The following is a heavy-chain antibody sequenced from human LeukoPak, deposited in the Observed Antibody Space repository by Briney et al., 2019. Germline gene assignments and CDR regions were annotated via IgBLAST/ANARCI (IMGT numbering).Heavy chain of an antibody. V-gene: IGHV4-34*01. CDR1: GGSFSGYY. Sequence: SEILSLTCAVYGGSFSGYYWSWIRQPPGKGLEWIGEINHSGSTNYNPSLKSRVTISVDTSKNQFSLKLSSVTAADTAVYYCAREGSEQWIDYWGQGTLVTVSS. J-gene: IGHJ4*02. CDR2: INHSGST. D-gene: IGHD6-19*01. CDR3: AREGSEQWIDY.